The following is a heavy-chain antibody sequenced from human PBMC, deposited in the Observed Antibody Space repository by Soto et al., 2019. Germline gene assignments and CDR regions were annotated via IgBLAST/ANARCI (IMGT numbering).Heavy chain of an antibody. V-gene: IGHV3-15*07. CDR1: GFSFSPAW. J-gene: IGHJ6*02. Sequence: EVQLVESGGGLVTPGGSPTLSCAASGFSFSPAWMNWVRQAPGKGLEWVGLIKSKGGGGTADYASPVKGRFIISRDDSKNTIYLQRNSLKPENPALYCCIWQQYFYYGRAVWGQGTTVTVSS. D-gene: IGHD6-13*01. CDR3: IWQQYFYYGRAV. CDR2: IKSKGGGGTA.